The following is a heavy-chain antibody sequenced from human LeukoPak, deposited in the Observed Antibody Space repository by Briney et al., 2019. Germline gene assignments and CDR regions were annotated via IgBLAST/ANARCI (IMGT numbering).Heavy chain of an antibody. V-gene: IGHV3-23*01. Sequence: GGSLRLSCAASGFTFSSYAMSWVRQAPGKGLEWVSAISGSGGSTYYADSVKGRFTISRDNSKNTLYLQMNSLRAEDTAVYYCARVRRIQLLCGLRYWGQGTLVTVSS. CDR1: GFTFSSYA. CDR3: ARVRRIQLLCGLRY. CDR2: ISGSGGST. J-gene: IGHJ4*02. D-gene: IGHD5-18*01.